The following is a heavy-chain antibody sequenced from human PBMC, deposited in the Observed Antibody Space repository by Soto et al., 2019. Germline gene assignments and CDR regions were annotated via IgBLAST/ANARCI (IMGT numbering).Heavy chain of an antibody. CDR2: MNPNSGNT. V-gene: IGHV1-8*01. J-gene: IGHJ4*02. CDR1: GYTFTSYD. D-gene: IGHD6-19*01. Sequence: ASVKVSCKASGYTFTSYDINWVRQATGQGLEWMGWMNPNSGNTGYAQKFQVRVTMTRNTSISTAHMELSSLSSADPAVYYCATGGGESGGWSDYWRQGTLVTVSS. CDR3: ATGGGESGGWSDY.